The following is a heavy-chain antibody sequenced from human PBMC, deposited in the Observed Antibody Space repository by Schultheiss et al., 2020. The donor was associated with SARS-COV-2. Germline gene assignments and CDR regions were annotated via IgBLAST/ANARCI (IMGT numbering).Heavy chain of an antibody. D-gene: IGHD3-10*01. CDR2: ISGSGGST. Sequence: GGSLRLSCAASGFTFSSYAMSWVRQAPGKGLEWVSAISGSGGSTNYADSVKGRFTISRANAKNSLYLQMNTLRAEDTALYYCARALMVRGVTSYYYMDVWGKGTTVTVSS. J-gene: IGHJ6*03. CDR3: ARALMVRGVTSYYYMDV. V-gene: IGHV3-23*01. CDR1: GFTFSSYA.